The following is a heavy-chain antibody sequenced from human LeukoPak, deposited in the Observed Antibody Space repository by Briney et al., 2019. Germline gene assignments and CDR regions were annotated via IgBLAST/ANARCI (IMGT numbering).Heavy chain of an antibody. CDR3: ARATGDRYFDY. V-gene: IGHV3-9*01. Sequence: PGGSLRLSCAASAFTFDDYAMHWVRQAPGKGLEGVSGISWNSGSIGYADSVKGRFTISRDNSGNTLYLQMNSLRPEDTAVYYCARATGDRYFDYWGQGTLVTVSS. D-gene: IGHD7-27*01. CDR1: AFTFDDYA. CDR2: ISWNSGSI. J-gene: IGHJ4*02.